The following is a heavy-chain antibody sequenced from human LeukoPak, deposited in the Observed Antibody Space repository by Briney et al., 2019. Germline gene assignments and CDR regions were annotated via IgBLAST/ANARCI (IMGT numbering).Heavy chain of an antibody. Sequence: KPSETLSLTCAVYGGSFSGYYWSWIRQPPGKGLEWIGEINHSGSTNYNPSLKSRVTISVDTSKNQFSLKLSSVTAADTAVYYCARLRSPYYYYMDVWGKGTTVTVSS. D-gene: IGHD3-10*01. CDR1: GGSFSGYY. CDR3: ARLRSPYYYYMDV. J-gene: IGHJ6*03. V-gene: IGHV4-34*01. CDR2: INHSGST.